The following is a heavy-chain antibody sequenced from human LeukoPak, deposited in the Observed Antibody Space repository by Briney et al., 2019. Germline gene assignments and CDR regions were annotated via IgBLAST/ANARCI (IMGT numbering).Heavy chain of an antibody. CDR2: ISGSGGST. D-gene: IGHD1-26*01. V-gene: IGHV3-23*01. J-gene: IGHJ4*02. CDR3: AKDPSGDGSYY. CDR1: GLTLSSYA. Sequence: GGSLRLSCAASGLTLSSYAMSWVRQPPGKGLEWVSPISGSGGSTYYADSVKGRFTISRDNSKNTLYLQMNSLRAEDTAVYYCAKDPSGDGSYYWGQGTLVTVSS.